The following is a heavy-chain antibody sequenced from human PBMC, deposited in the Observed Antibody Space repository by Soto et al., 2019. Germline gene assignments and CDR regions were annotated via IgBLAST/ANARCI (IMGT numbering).Heavy chain of an antibody. D-gene: IGHD3-3*01. Sequence: SETLSLTCALYCGPFSGYYWSWIRQPPGKGLEWIGETNPSGRNNHTTSLKSRVTISVDTSKNQLSLKLSSVTAADTAVYYCARGPRYLEWLLWGQGTTVT. J-gene: IGHJ6*02. CDR2: TNPSGRN. CDR3: ARGPRYLEWLL. CDR1: CGPFSGYY. V-gene: IGHV4-34*01.